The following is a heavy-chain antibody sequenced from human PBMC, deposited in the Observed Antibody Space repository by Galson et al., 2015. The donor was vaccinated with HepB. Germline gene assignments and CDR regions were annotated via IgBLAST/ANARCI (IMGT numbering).Heavy chain of an antibody. J-gene: IGHJ4*02. D-gene: IGHD1-20*01. Sequence: QSGAEVKKPGESLKISCKGSGYSFTSYWIGWVRQMPGRGLDWMGIIYPGDSDTRYSPSFQGQVTISADKSISTAYLQWSSLKASDTGIYYCVRRLYNWNDGAFDYWGQGTLVTVSS. V-gene: IGHV5-51*01. CDR2: IYPGDSDT. CDR3: VRRLYNWNDGAFDY. CDR1: GYSFTSYW.